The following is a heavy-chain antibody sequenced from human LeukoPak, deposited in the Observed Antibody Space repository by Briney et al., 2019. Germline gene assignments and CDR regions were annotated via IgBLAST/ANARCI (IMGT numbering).Heavy chain of an antibody. CDR3: ICSTPTSDY. D-gene: IGHD3-10*02. J-gene: IGHJ4*02. V-gene: IGHV3-11*04. CDR1: GFTFSDYY. CDR2: ISSSGSTI. Sequence: PGGSLRLSCAASGFTFSDYYMSWIRQAPGKGLEWVSYISSSGSTIYYAASVKDRFTITRDNAKNSLYLQMNSPRAEDTAVYYCICSTPTSDYWGQGTLVTVSS.